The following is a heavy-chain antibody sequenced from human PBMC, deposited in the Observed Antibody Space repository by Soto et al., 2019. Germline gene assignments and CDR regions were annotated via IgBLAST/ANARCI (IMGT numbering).Heavy chain of an antibody. CDR2: ISGSGGST. CDR3: AKDSGSWYLGVLGYFQH. CDR1: GFTFSSYA. J-gene: IGHJ1*01. V-gene: IGHV3-23*01. Sequence: GGSLRLSCAASGFTFSSYAMSWVRQAPGKGLEWVSAISGSGGSTYYADSVKGRFTISRDNSKNTLYLQMNSLRVEDTAVYYCAKDSGSWYLGVLGYFQHWGQGTLVTVSS. D-gene: IGHD6-13*01.